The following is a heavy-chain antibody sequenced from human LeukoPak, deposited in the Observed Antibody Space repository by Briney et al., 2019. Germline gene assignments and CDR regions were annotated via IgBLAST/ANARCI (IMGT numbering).Heavy chain of an antibody. D-gene: IGHD4-23*01. J-gene: IGHJ4*02. Sequence: PSETLSLTCTVSGGSISSYYWSWIRQPPVKGLEWIGYIYYSGSTNYNPSLKSRVTISVDTSKNQFSLKLSSVTAADTAVYYCAREGGGNAFDYWGQGTLVTVSS. CDR3: AREGGGNAFDY. CDR1: GGSISSYY. V-gene: IGHV4-59*01. CDR2: IYYSGST.